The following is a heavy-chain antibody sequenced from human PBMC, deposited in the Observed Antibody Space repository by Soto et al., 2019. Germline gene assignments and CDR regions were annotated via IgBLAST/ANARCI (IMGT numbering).Heavy chain of an antibody. J-gene: IGHJ4*02. CDR2: IYHDGSKK. D-gene: IGHD3-10*01. Sequence: QVQLVESGGGVVQPGRSLRLSCTASGFTFSYYGMHWVRQAPGKGLEWVAIIYHDGSKKNYGDSVKGRFTISRDDSRNTLYRQMDSLRVEDTAVYYCGRDRSLGSGRDWGQGTLVTVSS. V-gene: IGHV3-33*01. CDR3: GRDRSLGSGRD. CDR1: GFTFSYYG.